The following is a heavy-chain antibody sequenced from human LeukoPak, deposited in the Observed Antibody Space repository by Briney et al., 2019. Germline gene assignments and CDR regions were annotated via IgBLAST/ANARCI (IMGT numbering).Heavy chain of an antibody. V-gene: IGHV3-74*01. J-gene: IGHJ4*02. CDR2: INSDGSFT. D-gene: IGHD3-22*01. CDR3: AKDRFYYDSSGHNFDY. CDR1: GFTFSRYW. Sequence: GGSLRLSCAASGFTFSRYWMHWVRQAPGKGLVWVSRINSDGSFTTYADSVEGRFTISRDNSKNTLYLQMNSLRAEDTAVYYCAKDRFYYDSSGHNFDYWGQGTLVTVSS.